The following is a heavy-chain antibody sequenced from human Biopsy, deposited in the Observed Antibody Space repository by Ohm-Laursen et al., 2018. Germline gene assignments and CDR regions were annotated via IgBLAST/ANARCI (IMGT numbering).Heavy chain of an antibody. D-gene: IGHD4/OR15-4a*01. CDR3: ARRPYGDNAGAFDV. Sequence: GTLSLTCAVDGGSFSGYDWTWIRQPPGKGLEWVGEFSHTGTTIYNPSLKSRLTISVDKSKNHFSLRLTSVTAADTATYFCARRPYGDNAGAFDVWGQGTVVTVPS. J-gene: IGHJ3*01. CDR1: GGSFSGYD. CDR2: FSHTGTT. V-gene: IGHV4-34*01.